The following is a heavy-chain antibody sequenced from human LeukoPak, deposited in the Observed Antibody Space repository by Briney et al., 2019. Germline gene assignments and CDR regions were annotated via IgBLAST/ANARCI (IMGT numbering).Heavy chain of an antibody. CDR1: GFTVSSNY. CDR2: IYSGGTT. Sequence: GGSLRLSCGASGFTVSSNYMSWVRQAPGKGLEWVSVIYSGGTTYYADSVKGRFTISRDNSKNTLYLQMNSLRAEDTAVYYCARDYSSGWYDYWGQGTLVTVSS. CDR3: ARDYSSGWYDY. J-gene: IGHJ4*02. V-gene: IGHV3-66*01. D-gene: IGHD6-19*01.